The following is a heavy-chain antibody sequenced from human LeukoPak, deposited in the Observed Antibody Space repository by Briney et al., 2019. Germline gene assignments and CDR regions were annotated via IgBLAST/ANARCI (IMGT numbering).Heavy chain of an antibody. J-gene: IGHJ4*02. Sequence: PGGSLRLSCAASGFTFSSYSMNWVRQAPGKGLEWVSAISGSGGSTYYADSVKGRFTISRDNSKNTLYLQMNSLRAEDTAVYYCAKASYDYVWGSYMMWGQGTLVNVSS. CDR1: GFTFSSYS. CDR2: ISGSGGST. D-gene: IGHD3-16*01. V-gene: IGHV3-23*01. CDR3: AKASYDYVWGSYMM.